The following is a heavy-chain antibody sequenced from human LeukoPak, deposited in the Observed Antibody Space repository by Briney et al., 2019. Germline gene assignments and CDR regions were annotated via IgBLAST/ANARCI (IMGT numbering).Heavy chain of an antibody. CDR1: GGSISSYY. D-gene: IGHD5-24*01. V-gene: IGHV4-59*01. CDR3: AREPVGTRRDGYNPTT. Sequence: SETLSLTCTVSGGSISSYYWSWIRQPPGKGLEWIGYIYYSGSTNYNPSLKSRVTISVDTSKNQFSLKLSSVTAADTAVYYCAREPVGTRRDGYNPTTWGQGTLVTVSS. CDR2: IYYSGST. J-gene: IGHJ5*02.